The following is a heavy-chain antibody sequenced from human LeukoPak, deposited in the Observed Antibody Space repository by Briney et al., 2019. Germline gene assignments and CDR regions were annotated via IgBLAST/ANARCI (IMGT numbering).Heavy chain of an antibody. CDR2: IYHSGST. V-gene: IGHV4-59*12. D-gene: IGHD6-13*01. CDR3: ARKGGGQLVNTRRWFDP. J-gene: IGHJ5*02. Sequence: SETLSLTCTVSGGSISTYYWSWIRQPPGKGLEWIGYIYHSGSTNYNPSLKSRVTISVDTSKNQFSLKLSSVTAADTAVYYCARKGGGQLVNTRRWFDPWGQGTLVTVSS. CDR1: GGSISTYY.